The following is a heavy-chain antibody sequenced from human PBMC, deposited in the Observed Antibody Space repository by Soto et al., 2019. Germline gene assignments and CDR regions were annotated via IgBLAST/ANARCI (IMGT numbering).Heavy chain of an antibody. CDR1: GGSISSSSYY. Sequence: PSETLSLTCTVSGGSISSSSYYWGWIRQPPGKGLEWIGSIYYSGSTYYNPSLKSRVTISVDTSKNQFSLKLSSVTAADTAVYYCARHGKLATPRQDYYYYGMDVWGQGTTVTVSS. CDR3: ARHGKLATPRQDYYYYGMDV. J-gene: IGHJ6*02. CDR2: IYYSGST. D-gene: IGHD6-13*01. V-gene: IGHV4-39*01.